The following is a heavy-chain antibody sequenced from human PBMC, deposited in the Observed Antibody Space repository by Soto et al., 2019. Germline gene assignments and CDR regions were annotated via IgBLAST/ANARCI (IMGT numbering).Heavy chain of an antibody. Sequence: GGSLRLSCAASGFTLSNYAMHWVRQAPGRGLEWVAILSYDGTTKFYADSVKGRFTISRDTSKDTLSLQVSGLRAEDTAVYYCARQSGPTLDYWGQGSLVTVSS. V-gene: IGHV3-30-3*01. J-gene: IGHJ4*02. CDR3: ARQSGPTLDY. CDR1: GFTLSNYA. CDR2: LSYDGTTK. D-gene: IGHD3-3*01.